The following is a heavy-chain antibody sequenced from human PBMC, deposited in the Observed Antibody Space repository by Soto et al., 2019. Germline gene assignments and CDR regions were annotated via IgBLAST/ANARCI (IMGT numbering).Heavy chain of an antibody. CDR3: ARVVVVPAAANWFDP. Sequence: PSETLSLTCAVSGGSISSGGYSWSWIRQPPGKGLEWIGYIYHSGSTYYNPSLKSRVTISVDRSKNQFSLKLSSVTAADTAVYYCARVVVVPAAANWFDPWGQGTLVTVSS. CDR2: IYHSGST. CDR1: GGSISSGGYS. J-gene: IGHJ5*02. D-gene: IGHD2-2*01. V-gene: IGHV4-30-2*01.